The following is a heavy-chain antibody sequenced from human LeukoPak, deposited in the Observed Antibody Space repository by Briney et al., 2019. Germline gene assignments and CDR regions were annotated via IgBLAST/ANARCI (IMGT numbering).Heavy chain of an antibody. V-gene: IGHV5-51*01. Sequence: GESLKISCEGSGYTFTSYWIDWVRQMPGKGLEWMGSIYPGDSDTRYSPSFQGQVTISADKSISTAYLQWSSLKASDTAMYYCASLANSGYDWGLFDYWGQGTLVTVSS. CDR1: GYTFTSYW. D-gene: IGHD5-12*01. J-gene: IGHJ4*02. CDR3: ASLANSGYDWGLFDY. CDR2: IYPGDSDT.